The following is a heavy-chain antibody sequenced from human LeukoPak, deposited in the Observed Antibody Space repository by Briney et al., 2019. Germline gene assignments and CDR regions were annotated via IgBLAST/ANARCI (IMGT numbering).Heavy chain of an antibody. V-gene: IGHV3-23*01. Sequence: GGSLRLSCVASGFTFSNYAMGWVRQAPGKGLEWVSAIVGSGATTYYADSVKGRFTISRDNSKNMLFLQMNSLRAEDTAVYYCAKWGDYDILTGYYDSDYWGQGTLVTVSS. CDR3: AKWGDYDILTGYYDSDY. J-gene: IGHJ4*02. CDR2: IVGSGATT. D-gene: IGHD3-9*01. CDR1: GFTFSNYA.